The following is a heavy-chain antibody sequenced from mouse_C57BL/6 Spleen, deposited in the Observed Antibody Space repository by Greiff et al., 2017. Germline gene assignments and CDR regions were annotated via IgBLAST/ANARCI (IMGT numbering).Heavy chain of an antibody. CDR1: GYTFTSYW. CDR2: IDPSDSYT. Sequence: QVQLQQSGAELVKPGASVKLSCKASGYTFTSYWMQWVKQRPGQGLEWIGEIDPSDSYTNYNQKFKGKATLTVETSSSTAYMQLSSLTSEDSAVYYCARKGFDYWGQGTTLTVSS. CDR3: ARKGFDY. J-gene: IGHJ2*01. V-gene: IGHV1-50*01.